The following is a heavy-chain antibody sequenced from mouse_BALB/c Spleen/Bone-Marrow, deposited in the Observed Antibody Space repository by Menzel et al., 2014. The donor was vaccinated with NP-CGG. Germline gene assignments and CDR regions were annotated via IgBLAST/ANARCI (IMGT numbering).Heavy chain of an antibody. Sequence: VQLQQSGPGLVAPSQSLSITCTVSGFSLTSYGVHWVRQPPGKGLEWLGVIWAGGITNYNSTLMSRLSISKDNSKSQVFLKMNSLQSDDTATYYCARGLRLRDYFDYWGQGTTLTVSS. CDR1: GFSLTSYG. D-gene: IGHD1-2*01. CDR3: ARGLRLRDYFDY. CDR2: IWAGGIT. J-gene: IGHJ2*01. V-gene: IGHV2-9*02.